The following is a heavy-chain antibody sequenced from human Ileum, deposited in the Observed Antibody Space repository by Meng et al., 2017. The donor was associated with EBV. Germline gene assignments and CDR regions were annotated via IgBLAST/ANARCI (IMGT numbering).Heavy chain of an antibody. V-gene: IGHV4-30-4*01. CDR2: IYNSGST. Sequence: QWQPQIPRPDTVKPSRTLSPTFTGSGGSIVSSNLYWIWIRQPPGKGLEWSGHIYNSGSTYYNPSLKSRITISVDTSKNQFSLKLSSVTAADTAVYYCARGQKGYFDLWGRGTLVTVSS. J-gene: IGHJ2*01. CDR1: GGSIVSSNLY. CDR3: ARGQKGYFDL.